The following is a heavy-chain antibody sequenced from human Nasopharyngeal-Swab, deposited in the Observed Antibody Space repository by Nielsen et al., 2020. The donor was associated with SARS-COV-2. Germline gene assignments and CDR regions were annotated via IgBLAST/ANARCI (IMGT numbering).Heavy chain of an antibody. V-gene: IGHV1-18*01. CDR1: GYTFTSYG. CDR3: ARDYYDSREFDY. D-gene: IGHD3-22*01. Sequence: ASVKVSCKASGYTFTSYGISWVRQAPGQGLEWMGWISAYNGNTNYAQSLQGRVTMTTDRSTSRAYMELRSLRSDDTAVYYCARDYYDSREFDYWGQGTLVTVSS. CDR2: ISAYNGNT. J-gene: IGHJ4*02.